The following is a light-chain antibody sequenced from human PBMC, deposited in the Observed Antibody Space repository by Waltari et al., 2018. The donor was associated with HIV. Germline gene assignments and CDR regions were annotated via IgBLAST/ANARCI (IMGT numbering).Light chain of an antibody. J-gene: IGLJ1*01. CDR2: EVS. V-gene: IGLV2-14*01. Sequence: QSALTQPASVSGSPGQSITISCTGTSSDVGGYNYVSWYQPHPGKAPKLMLYEVSNRPSGFSNRFSGSKSGNTSSLTISGLQAEDEADYYCSSYTSSSTYVFGTGTKVTVL. CDR1: SSDVGGYNY. CDR3: SSYTSSSTYV.